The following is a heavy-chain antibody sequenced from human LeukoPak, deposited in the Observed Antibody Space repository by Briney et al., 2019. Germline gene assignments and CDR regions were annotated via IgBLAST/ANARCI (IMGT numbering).Heavy chain of an antibody. V-gene: IGHV4-61*02. CDR3: ASRCSGGSCYFLDI. D-gene: IGHD2-15*01. CDR1: GGSLSSGSYY. J-gene: IGHJ3*02. Sequence: PSETLSLTCTVSGGSLSSGSYYWSWIRQPAGKGLEWIGRIYTSGSTNYNPSLKSRVTISVDTSKNQFSLKLSSVTAADTAVYYCASRCSGGSCYFLDIWGQGTMVTVSS. CDR2: IYTSGST.